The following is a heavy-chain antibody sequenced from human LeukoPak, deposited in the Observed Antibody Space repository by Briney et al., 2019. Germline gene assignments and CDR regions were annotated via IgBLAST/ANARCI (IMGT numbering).Heavy chain of an antibody. Sequence: ASVKVSCKASGYTFTSYDINWVRQATGQGLEWMGWMNPNSGNTGYAQKFQGRVTITRNTSISTAYMELSSLRSEDTAVYCCARWAAGTFDAFDIWGQGTMVTVSS. D-gene: IGHD6-13*01. J-gene: IGHJ3*02. CDR2: MNPNSGNT. CDR3: ARWAAGTFDAFDI. V-gene: IGHV1-8*03. CDR1: GYTFTSYD.